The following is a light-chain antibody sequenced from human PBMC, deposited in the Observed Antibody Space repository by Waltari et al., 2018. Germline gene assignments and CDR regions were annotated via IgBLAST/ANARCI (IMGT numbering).Light chain of an antibody. CDR3: QSYDTSFYV. CDR2: TNN. J-gene: IGLJ1*01. Sequence: QSVLTQPPSVSGAPGQRVTISCSGSDSNLGAGYDVHWYQQLPGTAPKLLSYTNNDRASGVPDRFSGSKSGASASLTITGLQAEDEADYYCQSYDTSFYVFGSGTKVTVL. CDR1: DSNLGAGYD. V-gene: IGLV1-40*01.